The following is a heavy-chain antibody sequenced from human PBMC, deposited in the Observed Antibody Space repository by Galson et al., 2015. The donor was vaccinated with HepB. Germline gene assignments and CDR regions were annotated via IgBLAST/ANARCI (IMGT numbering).Heavy chain of an antibody. J-gene: IGHJ6*02. CDR2: IIPIFGTA. V-gene: IGHV1-69*13. CDR1: GGTFSSYA. CDR3: ARVRADCSSTSCQSYYYYYGMDV. Sequence: SVKVSCKASGGTFSSYAISWVRQAPGQGLEWMGGIIPIFGTANYAQKFQGRVTITADESTSTAYMELSSLRSEDTAVYYCARVRADCSSTSCQSYYYYYGMDVWGQGTTVTVSS. D-gene: IGHD2-2*01.